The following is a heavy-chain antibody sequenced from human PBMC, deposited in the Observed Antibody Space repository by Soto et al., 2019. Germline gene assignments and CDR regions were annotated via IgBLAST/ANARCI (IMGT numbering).Heavy chain of an antibody. CDR3: ARAFNYYYDSSGYRSAFDI. V-gene: IGHV5-51*01. CDR1: GYSFTSYW. CDR2: IYPGESDT. Sequence: PGESLKISCKGSGYSFTSYWIGWVRQMPGKGLEWMGIIYPGESDTRYSPSFQGQVTISADKSISTAYLQWSSLKASDTAMYYCARAFNYYYDSSGYRSAFDIWGQGTMVTVSS. J-gene: IGHJ3*02. D-gene: IGHD3-22*01.